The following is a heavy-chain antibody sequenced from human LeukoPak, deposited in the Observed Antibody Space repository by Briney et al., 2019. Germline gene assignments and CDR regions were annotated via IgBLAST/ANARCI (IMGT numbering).Heavy chain of an antibody. CDR1: GFTFSSYG. Sequence: GGSLRLSCAASGFTFSSYGMHWVRQAPGKGLEGGAVISYDGSNKYYADSVKGRFTISRDNSKNTLYLQMNSLRAEDTAVYYCAKDSSQWLAVLDYWGQGTLVTVSS. CDR3: AKDSSQWLAVLDY. V-gene: IGHV3-30*18. D-gene: IGHD6-19*01. J-gene: IGHJ4*02. CDR2: ISYDGSNK.